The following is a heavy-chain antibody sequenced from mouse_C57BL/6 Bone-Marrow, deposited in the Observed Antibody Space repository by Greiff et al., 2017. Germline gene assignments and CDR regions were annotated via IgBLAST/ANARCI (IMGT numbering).Heavy chain of an antibody. CDR2: IYPRSGNT. V-gene: IGHV1-81*01. CDR3: AYGYDVGDAMDY. D-gene: IGHD2-2*01. CDR1: GYTFTSYG. J-gene: IGHJ4*01. Sequence: VQLQQSGAELARPGASVKLSCKASGYTFTSYGISWVKQRTGQGLEWIGEIYPRSGNTHYNEKFKGKATLTADKSSSTAYMELRSLTSEDSAVYFWAYGYDVGDAMDYWGQGTTVTVSS.